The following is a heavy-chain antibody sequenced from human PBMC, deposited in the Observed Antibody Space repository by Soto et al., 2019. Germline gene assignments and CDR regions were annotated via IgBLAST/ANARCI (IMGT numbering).Heavy chain of an antibody. CDR1: GLTFSSYW. D-gene: IGHD3-10*01. V-gene: IGHV3-7*01. CDR2: IREDGGEK. CDR3: ARGEAIGDDH. Sequence: EEQLVESGGGLVQPGGSLRLSCAASGLTFSSYWMTWVRQAPGKGLGWVANIREDGGEKNYVDSVKGRFTISRDNAKNALYLQKNSLRAKDTAAYYCARGEAIGDDHWGQGTLVTVSS. J-gene: IGHJ5*02.